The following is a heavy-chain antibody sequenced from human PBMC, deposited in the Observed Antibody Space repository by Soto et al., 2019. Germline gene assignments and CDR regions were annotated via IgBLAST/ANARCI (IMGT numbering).Heavy chain of an antibody. CDR3: ARDVRHYDGSGTYFEWFDP. V-gene: IGHV4-31*03. D-gene: IGHD3-22*01. CDR2: IYYTGNT. CDR1: GGSISSHDYY. Sequence: QVQLQESGPGLVKPSQTLSLTCTVSGGSISSHDYYWSWLRQYPGKGLEWIGYIYYTGNTYLNPSLKSRLNISVDTSKNEFSLRLSSVTAADTALYYCARDVRHYDGSGTYFEWFDPWGQGTLVTVSS. J-gene: IGHJ5*02.